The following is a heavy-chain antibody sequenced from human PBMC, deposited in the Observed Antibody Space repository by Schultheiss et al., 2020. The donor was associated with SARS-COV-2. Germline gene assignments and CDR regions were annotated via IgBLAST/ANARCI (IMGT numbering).Heavy chain of an antibody. V-gene: IGHV3-30*04. Sequence: GESLKISCAASGFTFSRFAMDWVRQAPGKGLEWVALITYDGRHTYYADSVKGRFTISRDNSKNTLYVQMNSLKTDDTAVYYCAKDLWRGSKYGMDVWGQGTTVTVSS. J-gene: IGHJ6*02. D-gene: IGHD3-16*01. CDR1: GFTFSRFA. CDR3: AKDLWRGSKYGMDV. CDR2: ITYDGRHT.